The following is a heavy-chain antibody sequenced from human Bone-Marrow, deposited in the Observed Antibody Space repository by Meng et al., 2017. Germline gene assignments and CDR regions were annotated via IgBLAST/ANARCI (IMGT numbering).Heavy chain of an antibody. CDR2: LSSSGSST. J-gene: IGHJ4*02. CDR1: NFTLSIYA. Sequence: GESLKISCATSNFTLSIYAMTWVRQAPGKGLEWVSSLSSSGSSTYYADSVKGRFTISRDNSKNSLYLQMNSLRAEDTAVYYCASASQLDPVDDYWGQGTLVTVSS. D-gene: IGHD1-1*01. CDR3: ASASQLDPVDDY. V-gene: IGHV3-23*01.